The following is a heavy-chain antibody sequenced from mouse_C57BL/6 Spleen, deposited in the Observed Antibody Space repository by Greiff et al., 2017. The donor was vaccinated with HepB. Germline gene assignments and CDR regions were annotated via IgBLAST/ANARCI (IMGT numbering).Heavy chain of an antibody. Sequence: VKLMESGPELVKPGASVKISCKASGYAFSSSWMNWVKQRPGKGLEWIGRIYPGDGDTNYNGKFKGKATLTADKSSSTAYMQLSSLTSEDSAVYFCASGDYYGSSPYAMDYWGQGTSVTVSS. J-gene: IGHJ4*01. CDR2: IYPGDGDT. CDR3: ASGDYYGSSPYAMDY. V-gene: IGHV1-82*01. D-gene: IGHD1-1*01. CDR1: GYAFSSSW.